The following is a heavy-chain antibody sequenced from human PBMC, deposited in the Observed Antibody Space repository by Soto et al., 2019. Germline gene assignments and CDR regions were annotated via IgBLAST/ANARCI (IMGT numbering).Heavy chain of an antibody. V-gene: IGHV3-7*03. CDR3: ARVRYGGYSYYFDY. J-gene: IGHJ4*02. CDR1: GLTFSRVW. Sequence: PXVSLRLSGAASGLTFSRVWMGGVRQAPGRGLEWVANIQQDGSEKYYVDSVKGRFTMSKDNVKNSLSLQMNSLGAEDTAVYYCARVRYGGYSYYFDYWGQGALVTVSS. CDR2: IQQDGSEK. D-gene: IGHD4-17*01.